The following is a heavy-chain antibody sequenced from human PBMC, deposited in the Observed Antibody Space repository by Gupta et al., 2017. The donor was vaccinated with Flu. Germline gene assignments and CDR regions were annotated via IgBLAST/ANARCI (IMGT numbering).Heavy chain of an antibody. CDR3: ARDSSGLILGEFDC. J-gene: IGHJ4*02. V-gene: IGHV3-49*03. Sequence: WFRQAAGKGVEWVDFIRGNSHGGTTYYSASVRGSFTISRNDSKSIAFLQMDSLKSEDTAIYFCARDSSGLILGEFDCWGQGILVTVSS. D-gene: IGHD3-10*01. CDR2: IRGNSHGGTT.